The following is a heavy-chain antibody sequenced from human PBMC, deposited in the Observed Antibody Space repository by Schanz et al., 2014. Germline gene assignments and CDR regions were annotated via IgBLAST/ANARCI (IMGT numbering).Heavy chain of an antibody. D-gene: IGHD3-10*01. CDR1: GFTVSSNY. Sequence: EVQLVESGGGLIQPGGSLRLSCAASGFTVSSNYMSWVRQAPGKGLEWVANMNQDGSVKNYVDSVKGRFTISRDNAKNSLYLQMNSLRVEDTAVYYCARGPDYGSGSYSSYWGQGTLVTVSS. V-gene: IGHV3-7*01. J-gene: IGHJ4*02. CDR2: MNQDGSVK. CDR3: ARGPDYGSGSYSSY.